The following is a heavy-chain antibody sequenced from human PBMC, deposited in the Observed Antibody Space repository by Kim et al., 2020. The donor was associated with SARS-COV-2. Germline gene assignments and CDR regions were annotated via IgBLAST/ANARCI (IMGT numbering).Heavy chain of an antibody. J-gene: IGHJ4*02. CDR3: ARDVVRDGDYGIDY. CDR2: ISSSSSTI. D-gene: IGHD4-17*01. V-gene: IGHV3-48*02. CDR1: GFTFSSYS. Sequence: GGSLRLSCAASGFTFSSYSMNWVRQAPGKGLEWVSYISSSSSTIYYADSVKGRFTISRDNAKNSLYLQMNSLRDEDTAVYYCARDVVRDGDYGIDYWGQGTLVTVSS.